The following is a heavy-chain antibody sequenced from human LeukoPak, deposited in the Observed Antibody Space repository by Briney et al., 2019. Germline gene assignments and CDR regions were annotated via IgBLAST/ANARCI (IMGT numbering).Heavy chain of an antibody. CDR3: VLWGYFDY. CDR1: GGSISSYY. J-gene: IGHJ4*02. V-gene: IGHV4-59*01. D-gene: IGHD3-16*01. CDR2: IYYSGST. Sequence: PSETLSLTCTVSGGSISSYYWSWIRQPPGKGLEWIGYIYYSGSTNYNPSLKSRVTISVDTSKNQFSLKLSSVTAADTAVYYCVLWGYFDYWGQGTLVTVSS.